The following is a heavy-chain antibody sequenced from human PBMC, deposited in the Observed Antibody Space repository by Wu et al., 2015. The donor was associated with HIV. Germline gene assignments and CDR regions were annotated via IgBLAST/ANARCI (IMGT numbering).Heavy chain of an antibody. V-gene: IGHV1-69*12. D-gene: IGHD4-23*01. J-gene: IGHJ6*03. CDR1: GGTFSSYA. CDR3: ARESVVRGHYYYYYMDV. Sequence: QVQLVQSGAEVKKPGSSVKVSCKASGGTFSSYAISWVRQAPGQGLEWMGGIIPIFGTANYAQKFQGRVTITADESTSTAYMELSSLRSEDTAVYYCARESVVRGHYYYYYMDVWGKGTNGHRLL. CDR2: IIPIFGTA.